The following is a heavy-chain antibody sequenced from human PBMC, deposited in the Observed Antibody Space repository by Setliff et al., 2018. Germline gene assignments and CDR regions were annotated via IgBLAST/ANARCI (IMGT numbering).Heavy chain of an antibody. D-gene: IGHD2-21*02. CDR2: LSGDGST. CDR3: AKGHLSVAHCGADCYPFDS. J-gene: IGHJ4*02. V-gene: IGHV3-53*01. CDR1: GFTVSSSD. Sequence: PGGSLRLSCATSGFTVSSSDMSWVRQAPGKGLEWISVLSGDGSTYYANSVKGRFIVSRDNSKSTVYLQMNRLRGDDTAVYYCAKGHLSVAHCGADCYPFDSWGQGTLVTVSS.